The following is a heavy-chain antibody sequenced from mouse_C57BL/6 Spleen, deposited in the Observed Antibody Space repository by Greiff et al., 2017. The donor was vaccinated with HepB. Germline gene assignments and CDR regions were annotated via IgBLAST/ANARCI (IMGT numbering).Heavy chain of an antibody. CDR2: IDPANGNT. J-gene: IGHJ3*01. CDR1: GFNIKNTY. V-gene: IGHV14-3*01. D-gene: IGHD1-1*01. CDR3: ARDYYGSSLWFAY. Sequence: EVQLVESVAELVRPGASVKLSCTASGFNIKNTYMHWVKQRPEQGLEWIGRIDPANGNTKYAPKFQGKATITADTSSNTAYLQLSSLTSEDTAIYYCARDYYGSSLWFAYWGQGTLVTVSA.